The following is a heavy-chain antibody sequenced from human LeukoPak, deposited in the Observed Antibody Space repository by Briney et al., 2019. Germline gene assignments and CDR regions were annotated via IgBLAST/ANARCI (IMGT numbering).Heavy chain of an antibody. CDR2: IKWNGGST. J-gene: IGHJ4*02. Sequence: GGSLRLSCAASGFTFDDYGMSWVRQAPGKGLEWVSSIKWNGGSTGYADSVKGRFTISRDNAKNSLYLQMNSLRAEDTAVYYCARVVPYYYGSGSYEPYYFDYWGQGTLVTVSS. D-gene: IGHD3-10*01. V-gene: IGHV3-20*04. CDR3: ARVVPYYYGSGSYEPYYFDY. CDR1: GFTFDDYG.